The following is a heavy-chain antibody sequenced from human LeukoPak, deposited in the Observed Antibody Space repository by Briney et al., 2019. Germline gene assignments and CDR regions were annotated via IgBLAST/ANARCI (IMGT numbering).Heavy chain of an antibody. CDR2: MNPNSGNT. CDR3: ARARYGDYRFDY. CDR1: GYTFTSYD. V-gene: IGHV1-8*01. J-gene: IGHJ4*02. Sequence: ASVKVSCKASGYTFTSYDINWVRQATGQGLEWMGWMNPNSGNTGYAQKFQGRVTMTRYTSISTAYMELSSLRSEDTAVYYCARARYGDYRFDYWGQGTLVTVSS. D-gene: IGHD4-17*01.